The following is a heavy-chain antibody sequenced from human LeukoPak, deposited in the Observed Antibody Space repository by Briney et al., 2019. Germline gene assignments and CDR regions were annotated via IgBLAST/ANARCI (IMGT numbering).Heavy chain of an antibody. V-gene: IGHV3-64D*09. J-gene: IGHJ4*02. CDR3: VKDTSPKYSSSSRVFDY. D-gene: IGHD6-6*01. CDR2: ISNNGGIT. Sequence: GGSLRLSCSSSGFTFSSYAMHWVRPAPGKGLEYVSAISNNGGITYYADSVKGRFTISRDNSKNTLYLQMSSLRAEDTAVYYCVKDTSPKYSSSSRVFDYWGQGTLVTVSS. CDR1: GFTFSSYA.